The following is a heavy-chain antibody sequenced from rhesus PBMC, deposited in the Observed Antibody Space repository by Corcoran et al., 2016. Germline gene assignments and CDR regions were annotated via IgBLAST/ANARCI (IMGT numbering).Heavy chain of an antibody. J-gene: IGHJ6*01. Sequence: QLQLQESGPGLVKPSETLSLTCAVSGGSISSNYWTWIRQPPGKDLDLIGHFSGSGGNTDYNPSLKSRVTISTDTSKNQFSLKLSSVTAAGTAVYYCAREPSNTVGLDSWGQGVVVTVSS. CDR2: FSGSGGNT. CDR3: AREPSNTVGLDS. D-gene: IGHD4-23*01. CDR1: GGSISSNY. V-gene: IGHV4-173*01.